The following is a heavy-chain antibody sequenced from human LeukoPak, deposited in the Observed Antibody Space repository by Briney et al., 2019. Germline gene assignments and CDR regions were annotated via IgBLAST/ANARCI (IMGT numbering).Heavy chain of an antibody. CDR2: IRIGGGGT. D-gene: IGHD6-13*01. Sequence: QPGGSLRLSCAASGLYLTTYAMTWVRPAPAKGLESVSSIRIGGGGTYYADSVKGRFTISRDNSENTLHLQMNNLRVEDTARYFCARCMVLSQGWCNWFDPWGQGTLVTVSS. V-gene: IGHV3-23*01. CDR3: ARCMVLSQGWCNWFDP. J-gene: IGHJ5*02. CDR1: GLYLTTYA.